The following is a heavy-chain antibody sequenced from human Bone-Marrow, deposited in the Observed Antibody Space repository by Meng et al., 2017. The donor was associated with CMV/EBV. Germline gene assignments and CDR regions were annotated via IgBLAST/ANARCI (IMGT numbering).Heavy chain of an antibody. CDR2: IHHSGTT. Sequence: GSLRLSCVVSGGSISSSKWWTWVRQPPGTGLEWIGAIHHSGTTNYNTSLKSRVTMSVDKSKNHFSLSLTSVTAADTAVYFCARADSSYFDVSAYYPDAFDIWGQGTVVTVSS. D-gene: IGHD3-22*01. CDR1: GGSISSSKW. V-gene: IGHV4-4*01. CDR3: ARADSSYFDVSAYYPDAFDI. J-gene: IGHJ3*02.